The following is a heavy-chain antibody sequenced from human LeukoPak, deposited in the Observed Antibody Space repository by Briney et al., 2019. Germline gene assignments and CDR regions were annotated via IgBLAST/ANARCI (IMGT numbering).Heavy chain of an antibody. Sequence: SETLSLTCAVYGGSFSGYYWSWIRQPPGKGLEWIGEINHSGSTNYNPSLKSRVTISEDTSKNQFSLKLSSVTAADTAVYYCARGVPYYYDSSGYFHNWFDPWGQGTLVTVSS. CDR2: INHSGST. CDR1: GGSFSGYY. D-gene: IGHD3-22*01. J-gene: IGHJ5*02. V-gene: IGHV4-34*01. CDR3: ARGVPYYYDSSGYFHNWFDP.